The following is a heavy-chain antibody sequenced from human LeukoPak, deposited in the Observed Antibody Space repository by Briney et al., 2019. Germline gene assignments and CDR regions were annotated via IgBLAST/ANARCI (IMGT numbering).Heavy chain of an antibody. CDR2: IYTSGST. CDR1: GGSFSIYY. Sequence: SETLSLTCTVSGGSFSIYYWSWIRQPAGKGLEWIGRIYTSGSTNYNPSLKSRVTISVDTSKNQFSLKLSSVTAADTAVYYCARLYCSGGSCRWGHNWFDPWGQGTLVTVSS. CDR3: ARLYCSGGSCRWGHNWFDP. V-gene: IGHV4-4*07. J-gene: IGHJ5*02. D-gene: IGHD2-15*01.